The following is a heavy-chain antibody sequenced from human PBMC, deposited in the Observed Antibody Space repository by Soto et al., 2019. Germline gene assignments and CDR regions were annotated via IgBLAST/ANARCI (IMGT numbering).Heavy chain of an antibody. CDR2: IHYSGST. D-gene: IGHD3-22*01. J-gene: IGHJ4*02. Sequence: QLQLQESGPGLVKPSETLSLTCTVSGDSVTISDYYWGWLRQPPGKGLEWIGSIHYSGSTYYNPPLKRRVTISGDTSKKQFSLKLTSVTAADAAVYYCAAHDSGGYYAEYWGQGTLVTVSA. V-gene: IGHV4-39*01. CDR3: AAHDSGGYYAEY. CDR1: GDSVTISDYY.